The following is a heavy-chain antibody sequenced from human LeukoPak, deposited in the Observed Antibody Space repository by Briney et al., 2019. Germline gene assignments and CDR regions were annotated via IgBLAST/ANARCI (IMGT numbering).Heavy chain of an antibody. CDR3: ARHDHYCSGGTCSSGWFDP. J-gene: IGHJ5*02. V-gene: IGHV5-51*01. CDR1: GYSFSTYW. CDR2: IYPGDSDT. D-gene: IGHD2-15*01. Sequence: GESLKISCKASGYSFSTYWIGWVRQMPGKGLEWVGIIYPGDSDTIYSPSFQGQVTISADKSISTAYLQWSRLKASDTAIYYCARHDHYCSGGTCSSGWFDPWGQGTLVTVSS.